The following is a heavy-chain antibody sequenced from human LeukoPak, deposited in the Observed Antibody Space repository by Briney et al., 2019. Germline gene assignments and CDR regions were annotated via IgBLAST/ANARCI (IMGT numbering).Heavy chain of an antibody. J-gene: IGHJ4*02. CDR2: VNHSGST. V-gene: IGHV4-34*01. CDR3: ARREGSSGWYDDY. D-gene: IGHD6-19*01. CDR1: GGSFSGYY. Sequence: SETLSLTCAVYGGSFSGYYWSWIRQAPGKGLEWIGEVNHSGSTNYNPSLKSRVTILVDTSKNQFSLNLSSVTAADMAVYYCARREGSSGWYDDYWGQGTLVTVSS.